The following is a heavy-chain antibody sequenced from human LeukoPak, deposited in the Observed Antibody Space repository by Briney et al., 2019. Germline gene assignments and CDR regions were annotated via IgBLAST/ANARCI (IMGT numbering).Heavy chain of an antibody. CDR1: GFTFNNCA. Sequence: GGSLRLSCAASGFTFNNCAMSWVRQAPGKGLEWVSAISGGGDSTFYADSVTGRFSISRDNPGNTLSLQMNSLGAEDTAVYFCAKTPQGYSAYYDYWGQGALVTVSS. V-gene: IGHV3-23*01. D-gene: IGHD5-12*01. CDR2: ISGGGDST. J-gene: IGHJ4*02. CDR3: AKTPQGYSAYYDY.